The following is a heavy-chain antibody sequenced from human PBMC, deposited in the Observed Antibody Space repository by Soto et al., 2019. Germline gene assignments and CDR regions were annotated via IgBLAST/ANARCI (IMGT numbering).Heavy chain of an antibody. CDR1: GDSISSYY. D-gene: IGHD2-8*01. CDR3: ARTSRVYNWFDP. V-gene: IGHV4-59*08. J-gene: IGHJ5*02. CDR2: IYYSGST. Sequence: LSLTCTVSGDSISSYYWSWIRQPPGKGLEWIGYIYYSGSTNYNPSLKSRVTISVDTSKNQFSLKLSSVTAADTAVYYCARTSRVYNWFDPWGQGTLVTVSS.